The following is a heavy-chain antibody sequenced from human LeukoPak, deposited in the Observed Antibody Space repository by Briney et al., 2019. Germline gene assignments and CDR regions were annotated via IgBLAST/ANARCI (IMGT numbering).Heavy chain of an antibody. J-gene: IGHJ4*02. Sequence: GESLKISCKGSGYSFTSYWIGWVRQMPGKGLEWMGIIYPGDSDTRYSPSFQGQVTISADKSISTAYLQWSSLKASDTAMYNCARHASYDSSGYYGPLGYWGQGTLVTVSS. CDR3: ARHASYDSSGYYGPLGY. CDR2: IYPGDSDT. CDR1: GYSFTSYW. D-gene: IGHD3-22*01. V-gene: IGHV5-51*01.